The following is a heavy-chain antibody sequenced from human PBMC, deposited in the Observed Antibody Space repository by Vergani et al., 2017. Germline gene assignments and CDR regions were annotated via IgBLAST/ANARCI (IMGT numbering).Heavy chain of an antibody. Sequence: QVQLEESGPGLVKPSETLSLTCTVSGVSITSFYWAWVRQPPGKGLEWIGLISYTGSNNYNSSLQSRVSMSVDTSKNQFSLNLSSVTAADTAIYYCATVRRFDMSATDSYPLDYWGRGTLVTVSS. J-gene: IGHJ4*01. D-gene: IGHD3-9*01. V-gene: IGHV4-59*01. CDR1: GVSITSFY. CDR3: ATVRRFDMSATDSYPLDY. CDR2: ISYTGSN.